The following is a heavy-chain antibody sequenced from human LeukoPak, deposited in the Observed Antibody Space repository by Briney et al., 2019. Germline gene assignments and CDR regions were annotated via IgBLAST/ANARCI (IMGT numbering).Heavy chain of an antibody. V-gene: IGHV4-59*01. CDR1: GGSISSYY. CDR2: IYYSGST. Sequence: PSETLSLTCTVSGGSISSYYWSWIRQPPGKGLEWIGYIYYSGSTNYNPSLKGRVTISVDTSKNQFSLKLSSVTAADTAVYYCARGLSWGASGYDFWGQGTLVTVSS. CDR3: ARGLSWGASGYDF. D-gene: IGHD5-12*01. J-gene: IGHJ4*02.